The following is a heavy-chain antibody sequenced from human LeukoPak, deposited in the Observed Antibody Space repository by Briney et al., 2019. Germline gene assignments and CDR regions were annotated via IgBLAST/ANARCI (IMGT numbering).Heavy chain of an antibody. D-gene: IGHD6-19*01. Sequence: ASVKVSCKASGGTFSSYAISWVRQAPGQGLEWMGGIIPIFGTANYAQKFQGRVTITADESTSTAYMELSSLRSEDTAVYYCARGGAVAGIGIGSWFDPWGQGTLVTVSS. V-gene: IGHV1-69*13. CDR2: IIPIFGTA. CDR3: ARGGAVAGIGIGSWFDP. J-gene: IGHJ5*02. CDR1: GGTFSSYA.